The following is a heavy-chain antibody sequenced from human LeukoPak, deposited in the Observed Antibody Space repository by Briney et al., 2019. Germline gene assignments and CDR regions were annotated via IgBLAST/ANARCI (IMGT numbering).Heavy chain of an antibody. CDR1: GFNFSSYA. V-gene: IGHV3-23*01. CDR2: ISGSAGRT. CDR3: AKDRLRSSTSCYELLDY. D-gene: IGHD2-2*01. Sequence: GGSLRLSCATSGFNFSSYAMSWVRQAPGKGLEWVSGISGSAGRTYYADSEKGRFTISRDNSKNTLYVQMNSLRAEDTAVYYCAKDRLRSSTSCYELLDYWGQGTLVTVSS. J-gene: IGHJ4*02.